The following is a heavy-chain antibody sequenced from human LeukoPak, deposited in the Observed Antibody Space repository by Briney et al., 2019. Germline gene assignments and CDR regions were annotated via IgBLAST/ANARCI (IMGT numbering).Heavy chain of an antibody. Sequence: PGGSLRLSCAASGCTFSSYEMNWVRQAPGKGLEWVSYISTSGNTRYYADSVKGRFTISRDNAKNSLYLQMNSLRVEDTAVYYCARELSGTTSYYFDYWGQGTLVTVSS. J-gene: IGHJ4*02. CDR2: ISTSGNTR. CDR1: GCTFSSYE. V-gene: IGHV3-48*03. CDR3: ARELSGTTSYYFDY. D-gene: IGHD1-7*01.